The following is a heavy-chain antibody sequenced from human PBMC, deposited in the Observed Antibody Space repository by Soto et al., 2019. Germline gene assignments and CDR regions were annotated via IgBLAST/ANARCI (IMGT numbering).Heavy chain of an antibody. CDR1: GFIFRDFD. Sequence: DVQLEESGVGFVRPGGSLRLSCVASGFIFRDFDLYWVRQVTGKGLEWVSGIGTLYDTFYAGSVRGRFTISRDNGRNSVYLQMNNLRAEDTGTYFCARGRSKDFSRSPPPTFDPWGQGTLVTVTS. D-gene: IGHD3-3*01. CDR2: IGTLYDT. V-gene: IGHV3-13*01. J-gene: IGHJ5*02. CDR3: ARGRSKDFSRSPPPTFDP.